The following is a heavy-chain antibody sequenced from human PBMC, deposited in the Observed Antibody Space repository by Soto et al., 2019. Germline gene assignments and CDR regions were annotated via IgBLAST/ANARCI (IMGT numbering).Heavy chain of an antibody. J-gene: IGHJ4*02. V-gene: IGHV3-23*01. CDR3: AKMGRDAYKPMDS. CDR1: GFTFIDSA. D-gene: IGHD3-16*01. Sequence: WGSLRLSCAASGFTFIDSAIVFFRHSPCKGREWVSSISANGYSTYYADSVKGRFTISRDTSKNTLYLQTNSLRAEDTAMYYCAKMGRDAYKPMDSWGQGSLVTVSS. CDR2: ISANGYST.